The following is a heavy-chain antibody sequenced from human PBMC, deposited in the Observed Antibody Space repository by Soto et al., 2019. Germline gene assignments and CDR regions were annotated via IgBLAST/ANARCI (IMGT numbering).Heavy chain of an antibody. J-gene: IGHJ4*02. CDR3: ARAPTTVTTAWYFDY. V-gene: IGHV1-69*13. Sequence: ASVKVSCKASGGTFSSYAISWVRQAPGQGLEWMGGIIPIFGTANYAQKFQGRVTITADESTSTAYMELSSLRSEDTVVYYCARAPTTVTTAWYFDYWGQGTLVTVSS. CDR2: IIPIFGTA. CDR1: GGTFSSYA. D-gene: IGHD4-17*01.